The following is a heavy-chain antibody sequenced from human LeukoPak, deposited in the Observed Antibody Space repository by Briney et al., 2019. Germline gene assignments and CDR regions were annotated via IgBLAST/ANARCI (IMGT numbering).Heavy chain of an antibody. CDR2: ISSTSDAI. CDR3: ARVDSTLTYYHYFFMDV. D-gene: IGHD2-2*01. CDR1: GFTFSSFS. V-gene: IGHV3-48*01. Sequence: PGGSLRLSCAASGFTFSSFSMNWVRQAPGQGLEWVSYISSTSDAIYYANSVKGRFTISRDNARNSLYLQMNSLRAEDTAVYYCARVDSTLTYYHYFFMDVWGKGTPVTVSS. J-gene: IGHJ6*03.